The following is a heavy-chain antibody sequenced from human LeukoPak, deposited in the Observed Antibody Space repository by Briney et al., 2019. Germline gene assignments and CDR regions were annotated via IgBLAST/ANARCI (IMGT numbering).Heavy chain of an antibody. CDR3: ARSGYYYGMDV. V-gene: IGHV1-2*02. CDR1: GYTFTGYY. D-gene: IGHD1-26*01. Sequence: GASVKVSCKASGYTFTGYYIHWVRQAPGQGLEWMGWISSNSGDTNYPQNFQGRVTMTRDTSISTVYMELSRLRSDDTAVFYCARSGYYYGMDVWGQGTTVTVSS. J-gene: IGHJ6*02. CDR2: ISSNSGDT.